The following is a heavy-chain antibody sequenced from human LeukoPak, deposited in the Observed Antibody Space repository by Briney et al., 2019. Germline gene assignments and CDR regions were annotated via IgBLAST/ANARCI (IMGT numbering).Heavy chain of an antibody. Sequence: PGGSLRLSCAASGFTFSSYAMSWVRQAPGKGLEWVSAISGSGGSTYYADSVKGRFTISRDNSKNTLYLQMNSLRAEDTAVYYCARDPYSGSYPYFDYWGQGTLVTVSS. J-gene: IGHJ4*02. CDR3: ARDPYSGSYPYFDY. CDR1: GFTFSSYA. V-gene: IGHV3-23*01. D-gene: IGHD1-26*01. CDR2: ISGSGGST.